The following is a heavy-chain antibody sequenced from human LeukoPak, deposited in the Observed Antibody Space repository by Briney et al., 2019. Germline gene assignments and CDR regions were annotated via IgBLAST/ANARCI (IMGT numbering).Heavy chain of an antibody. CDR2: IIPIFGTA. CDR1: GGTFSSYA. V-gene: IGHV1-69*13. Sequence: GASVKVSCKASGGTFSSYAISWVRQAPGQGLEWMGGIIPIFGTANYAQKFQGRVTITADESTGTAYMELSSLRSEDTAVYYCGRAGTGATFFDYWGQGTLVTVSS. J-gene: IGHJ4*02. CDR3: GRAGTGATFFDY. D-gene: IGHD1-26*01.